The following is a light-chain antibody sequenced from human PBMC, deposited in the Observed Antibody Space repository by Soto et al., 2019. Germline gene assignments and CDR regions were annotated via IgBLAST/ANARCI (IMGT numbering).Light chain of an antibody. V-gene: IGKV3-11*01. J-gene: IGKJ4*01. CDR2: DAA. CDR1: QSVSSY. CDR3: QQRSNWPST. Sequence: EIVLTQSPATLSLSPGDRATLSCRASQSVSSYLDCYQQKPGQAPRLLIYDAANRATGIPARFSGSGSGTDFTLTITSLEHEDFAVYYCQQRSNWPSTFGGGTKVEIK.